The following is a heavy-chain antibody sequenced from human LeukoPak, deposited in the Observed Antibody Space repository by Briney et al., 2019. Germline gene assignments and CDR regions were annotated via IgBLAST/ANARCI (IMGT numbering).Heavy chain of an antibody. CDR2: IIPIFGTA. CDR1: GGTFSSYA. D-gene: IGHD6-13*01. CDR3: AMSIAAAGPVQGELPSGGFDY. Sequence: GSSVKVSCKASGGTFSSYAISWVRQAPGQGLEWMGGIIPIFGTANYEQKFQGRVTISTDDSKSTAYMEMSSLRSDDTAVYYCAMSIAAAGPVQGELPSGGFDYGGQGTLVTVSS. J-gene: IGHJ4*01. V-gene: IGHV1-69*05.